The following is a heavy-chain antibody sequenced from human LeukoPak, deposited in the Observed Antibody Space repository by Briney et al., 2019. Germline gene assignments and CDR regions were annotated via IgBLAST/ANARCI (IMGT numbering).Heavy chain of an antibody. J-gene: IGHJ5*02. CDR3: ARDGGTGHRSGSYANWFDP. Sequence: KPGASVKVSCKTSGYTFNSYFMHWVRQAPGQGLEWMGINNPSGGGTIYAQKFQGRVTMTRDMSTSTVYMELSSLRSEDTAVYYCARDGGTGHRSGSYANWFDPWGQGTLVTVSS. CDR2: NNPSGGGT. V-gene: IGHV1-46*02. D-gene: IGHD3-10*01. CDR1: GYTFNSYF.